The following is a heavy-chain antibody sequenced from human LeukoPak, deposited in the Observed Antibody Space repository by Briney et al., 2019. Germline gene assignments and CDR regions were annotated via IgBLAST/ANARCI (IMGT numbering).Heavy chain of an antibody. CDR3: ASGLMATIFYY. D-gene: IGHD5-24*01. Sequence: SETLSLTCAVSGGSFSGYYWSWIRQPPGKGLEWIGEINHSGSTNYNPSLKSRVTISVDTSKNQFSLKLSSVTAADTAVYYCASGLMATIFYYWGQGTLVTVSS. J-gene: IGHJ4*02. CDR2: INHSGST. CDR1: GGSFSGYY. V-gene: IGHV4-34*01.